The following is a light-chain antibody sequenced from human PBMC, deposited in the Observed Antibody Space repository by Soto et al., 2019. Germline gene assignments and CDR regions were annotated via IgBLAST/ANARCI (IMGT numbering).Light chain of an antibody. Sequence: QSALIQPASVSGSPGQSITISCTGTSSDVGGYNFVSWYQHHPGKAPKLMIYEVSNRPSGVSNRFSGSKSGNTASLTISGLQAEDEADYYCTSYTITSTSHLYVFGTGTKLTVL. CDR1: SSDVGGYNF. CDR3: TSYTITSTSHLYV. J-gene: IGLJ1*01. CDR2: EVS. V-gene: IGLV2-14*01.